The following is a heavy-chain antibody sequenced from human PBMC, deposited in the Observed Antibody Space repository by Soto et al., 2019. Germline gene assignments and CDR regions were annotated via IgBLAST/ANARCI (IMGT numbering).Heavy chain of an antibody. CDR3: ARHEVTMIVGGSFDY. V-gene: IGHV4-39*01. J-gene: IGHJ4*02. Sequence: SETLSLTCTVSGGSISSSSYYWGWIRQPPGKGLEWIGSIYYSGSTYYNPSLKSRVTISVDTSKNQFSLKLSSVTAADTAVYYCARHEVTMIVGGSFDYWGQGTLVTV. CDR2: IYYSGST. CDR1: GGSISSSSYY. D-gene: IGHD3-22*01.